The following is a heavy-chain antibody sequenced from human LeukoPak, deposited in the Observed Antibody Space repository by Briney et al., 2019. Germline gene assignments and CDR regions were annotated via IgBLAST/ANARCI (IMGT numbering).Heavy chain of an antibody. CDR2: INPSGGST. Sequence: ASVKVSCKASGYTFTSYNMHWVRQAPGQGLEWMGIINPSGGSTSYAQKFQGRVTMTRDTSTSTVYMELSSLRSEDTAVYYCARELASHYGMDVWGQGTTVTVSS. CDR1: GYTFTSYN. J-gene: IGHJ6*02. D-gene: IGHD2-21*01. V-gene: IGHV1-46*01. CDR3: ARELASHYGMDV.